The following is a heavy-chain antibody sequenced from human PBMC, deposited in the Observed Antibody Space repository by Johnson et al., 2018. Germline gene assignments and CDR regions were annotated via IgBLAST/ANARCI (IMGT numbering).Heavy chain of an antibody. V-gene: IGHV3-23*04. CDR3: AKAFLGSYQFGFQHDADDI. Sequence: VQLVQSGGGLVQPGGSLRLSCAASGFTSSNFAINWVRQAPGEGLEWVSIISATGGSTYYSDSVKGSFTLARDNSKKMVYLEMGNLRAEDSAVYYCAKAFLGSYQFGFQHDADDIWVQGTAVTVSS. CDR2: ISATGGST. CDR1: GFTSSNFA. D-gene: IGHD3-16*02. J-gene: IGHJ3*02.